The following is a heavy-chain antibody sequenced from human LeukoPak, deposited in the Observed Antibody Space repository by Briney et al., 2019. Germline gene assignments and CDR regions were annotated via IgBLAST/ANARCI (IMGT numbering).Heavy chain of an antibody. CDR3: ARDLVDIVATTTGPRYYYYMDV. D-gene: IGHD5-12*01. V-gene: IGHV4-39*07. CDR1: SGSLSTSNYY. Sequence: SETLSLTCTVSSGSLSTSNYYWGWVRQPPGKALEWIGNIFYSGSTYYSPSLKSRVTISLDTSKNQFSLKLSSVTAADTAVYYCARDLVDIVATTTGPRYYYYMDVWGKGTTVTISS. CDR2: IFYSGST. J-gene: IGHJ6*03.